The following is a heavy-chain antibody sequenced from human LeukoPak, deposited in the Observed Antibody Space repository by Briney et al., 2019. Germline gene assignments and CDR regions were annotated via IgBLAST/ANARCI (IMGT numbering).Heavy chain of an antibody. CDR2: IYSGGST. V-gene: IGHV3-53*01. CDR1: GFTVSSTY. CDR3: ASPEMARDGTYAMDV. J-gene: IGHJ6*02. Sequence: PGGSLRLSFAASGFTVSSTYMSWVRQAPGKGLEWVSVIYSGGSTYYADSVKGRFTISRDNSKNTLYLQMNSLRAEDTAVYYCASPEMARDGTYAMDVWGQGTTVTVSS. D-gene: IGHD5-24*01.